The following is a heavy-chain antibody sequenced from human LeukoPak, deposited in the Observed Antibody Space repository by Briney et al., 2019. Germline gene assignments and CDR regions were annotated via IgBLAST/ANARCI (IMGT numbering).Heavy chain of an antibody. CDR2: ISYDGSNK. J-gene: IGHJ4*02. Sequence: GGSLRLSCAASGFTFSSYAMHWVRQAPGKGLEWVAVISYDGSNKYYADSVKGRFTISRDNSKNTLYLQMNSLRAEDTAVYYCARGTYPEYSSSWYGDYWGQGTLVTVSS. V-gene: IGHV3-30-3*01. CDR1: GFTFSSYA. D-gene: IGHD6-13*01. CDR3: ARGTYPEYSSSWYGDY.